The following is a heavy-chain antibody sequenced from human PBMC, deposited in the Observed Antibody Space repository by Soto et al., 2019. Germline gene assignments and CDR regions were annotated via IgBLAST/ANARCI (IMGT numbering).Heavy chain of an antibody. CDR3: AKDGANYYGMHX. Sequence: GGSLRLSFAASGFTFSSYGMHWVRQAPGKGLEWVAFISYDGSNKYYAYSVKVRFTISIDNSKNTLYLQMNSLIAEDTAVYYCAKDGANYYGMHXWGQGTPVTVS. D-gene: IGHD3-16*01. V-gene: IGHV3-30*18. CDR2: ISYDGSNK. J-gene: IGHJ6*02. CDR1: GFTFSSYG.